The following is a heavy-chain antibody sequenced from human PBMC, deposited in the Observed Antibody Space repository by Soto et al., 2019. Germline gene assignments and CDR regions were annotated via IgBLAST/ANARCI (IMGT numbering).Heavy chain of an antibody. CDR3: ARGAAAGYYYGMDV. J-gene: IGHJ6*02. Sequence: AASVKVSCKASGYTFTGYYMHWVRQAPGQGLEWMGWINPNSGGTNYAQKFQGWVTMTRDTSISTAYMELRRLRSDDTAVYYCARGAAAGYYYGMDVWGQGTTVTVSS. V-gene: IGHV1-2*04. CDR1: GYTFTGYY. CDR2: INPNSGGT. D-gene: IGHD6-13*01.